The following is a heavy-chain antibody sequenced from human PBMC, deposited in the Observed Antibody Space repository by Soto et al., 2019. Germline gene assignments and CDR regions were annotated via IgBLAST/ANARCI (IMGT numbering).Heavy chain of an antibody. D-gene: IGHD3-10*01. CDR2: ISGSGGST. J-gene: IGHJ6*02. V-gene: IGHV3-23*01. CDR3: AKSGENPVYYYGMDV. CDR1: GFTFSSYA. Sequence: EVPLLESGGGLVQPGGSLRLSCAASGFTFSSYAMSWVRQAPGKGLEWVSAISGSGGSTYYADSVKGRFTISRDNSKNTLYLQMNSLRAEDTAVYYCAKSGENPVYYYGMDVWGQGTTVTVSS.